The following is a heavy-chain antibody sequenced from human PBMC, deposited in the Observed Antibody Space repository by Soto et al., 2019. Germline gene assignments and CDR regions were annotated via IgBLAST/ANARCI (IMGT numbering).Heavy chain of an antibody. CDR3: ASASGAFDI. D-gene: IGHD6-25*01. CDR2: IYYSGST. CDR1: GGSISSYY. V-gene: IGHV4-59*01. J-gene: IGHJ3*02. Sequence: QVQLQESGPGLVKPSETLSLTCTVSGGSISSYYWSWIRQPPGKGLEWIGYIYYSGSTNYNPSLKSRVTISVDTSKNQFSLKLSSVTAADTAVYYCASASGAFDIWGQGTMVTVSS.